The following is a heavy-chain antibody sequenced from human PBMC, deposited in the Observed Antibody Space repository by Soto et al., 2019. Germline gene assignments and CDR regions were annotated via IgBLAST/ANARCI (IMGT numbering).Heavy chain of an antibody. J-gene: IGHJ6*02. Sequence: PSETLSLTCTVPGGSMTSGDQYWTWIRHRPGEGLEWFGYINHRGSLYYNPSLKSRVSMSVDTSKNQFSLNLSSVTAADTAVYYWARELPQRQGRNMDVWGQGTTVTVSS. V-gene: IGHV4-31*03. CDR2: INHRGSL. D-gene: IGHD1-1*01. CDR3: ARELPQRQGRNMDV. CDR1: GGSMTSGDQY.